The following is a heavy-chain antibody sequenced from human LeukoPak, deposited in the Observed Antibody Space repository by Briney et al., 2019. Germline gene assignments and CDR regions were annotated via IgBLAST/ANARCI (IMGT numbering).Heavy chain of an antibody. Sequence: GASVKVSCKASGYTFTSYYMHWVRQAPGQGLEWMGIINPSGGSTSYAQKFQGRVTMTRDTSTSTVYMELSSLRSEDTAVYYCARDQGLGWHYYYYGMDVWGQGTTVTVSS. CDR2: INPSGGST. D-gene: IGHD3-16*01. CDR1: GYTFTSYY. CDR3: ARDQGLGWHYYYYGMDV. J-gene: IGHJ6*02. V-gene: IGHV1-46*01.